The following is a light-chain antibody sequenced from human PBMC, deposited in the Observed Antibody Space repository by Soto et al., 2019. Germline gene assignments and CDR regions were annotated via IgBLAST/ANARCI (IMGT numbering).Light chain of an antibody. Sequence: QSVLTQPRSVSGSPGQSVTVSCTGTSSDVGGYNYVSWYQQHPGKAPKLIISDVTNRPSGVPDRFSGSKSGNTASLTISGLQGEDEAEYYCCSYGGSYTVIFGGGTKLTVL. V-gene: IGLV2-11*01. CDR3: CSYGGSYTVI. J-gene: IGLJ2*01. CDR2: DVT. CDR1: SSDVGGYNY.